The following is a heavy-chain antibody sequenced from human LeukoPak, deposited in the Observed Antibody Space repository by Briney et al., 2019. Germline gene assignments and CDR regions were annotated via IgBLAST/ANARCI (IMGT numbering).Heavy chain of an antibody. CDR2: ITSGSSTI. J-gene: IGHJ5*02. CDR3: ARGSSGIAVRGLAWAWFDP. Sequence: GGSLRLSCAASGFTFSSYSMNWVRQAPGKGLEWVSYITSGSSTIYYADSVKGRFTISRDNAKKSLYLHMNSLRAEDTAVYYCARGSSGIAVRGLAWAWFDPWGQGTLVTVSS. CDR1: GFTFSSYS. V-gene: IGHV3-48*04. D-gene: IGHD3-10*01.